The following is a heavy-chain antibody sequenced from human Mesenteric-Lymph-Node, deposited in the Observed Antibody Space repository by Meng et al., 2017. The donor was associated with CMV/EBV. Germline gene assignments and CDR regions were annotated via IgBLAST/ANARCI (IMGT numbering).Heavy chain of an antibody. J-gene: IGHJ1*01. Sequence: GESLKISCAASGFTVSRNYMSWVRQAPGKGLEWVSVIYSGGTTYYADSVKGRFTISRDNAKNSLYLQMNSLRAEDTAVYYCARPAAKSSVYFQHWGQGTLVTVSS. CDR3: ARPAAKSSVYFQH. CDR2: IYSGGTT. D-gene: IGHD2-2*01. V-gene: IGHV3-66*04. CDR1: GFTVSRNY.